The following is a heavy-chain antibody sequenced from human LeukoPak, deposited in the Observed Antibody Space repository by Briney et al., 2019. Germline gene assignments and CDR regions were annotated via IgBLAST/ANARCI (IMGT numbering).Heavy chain of an antibody. D-gene: IGHD1-26*01. J-gene: IGHJ4*02. CDR2: IYHSGST. CDR3: ARAVGPRFDY. CDR1: GGSISSYY. V-gene: IGHV4-59*01. Sequence: SETLSLTCTVSGGSISSYYWSWTRQPPGKGLEWIGYIYHSGSTNYNPSLKSRVTISVDTSKNQFSLKLSSVTAADTAVYYCARAVGPRFDYWGQGTLVTVSS.